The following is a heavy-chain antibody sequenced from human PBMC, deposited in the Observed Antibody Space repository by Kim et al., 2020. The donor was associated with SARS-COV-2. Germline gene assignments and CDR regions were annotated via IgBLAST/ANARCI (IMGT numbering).Heavy chain of an antibody. CDR2: IYYSGST. CDR1: GGSISSSSYY. CDR3: ARQSEYSSSWNDY. J-gene: IGHJ4*02. V-gene: IGHV4-39*01. Sequence: SETLSLTCTVSGGSISSSSYYWGWIRQPPGKGLEWIGSIYYSGSTYYNPSLKSRVSISVDTSKNQFSLKLSSVTAADTAVYYCARQSEYSSSWNDYWGQGTLVTVSS. D-gene: IGHD6-13*01.